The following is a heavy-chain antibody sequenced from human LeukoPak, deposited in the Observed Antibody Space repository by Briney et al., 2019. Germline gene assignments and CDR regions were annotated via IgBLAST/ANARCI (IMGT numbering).Heavy chain of an antibody. Sequence: SGPTLVKPTQTLTLTCTFSGFSLSTSGVGVGWIRQPPGKALEWLALIYWNDNKRYSPSLKSRLTITKDTSKNQVVLKMTNMDPVDTATYYCAHLNENYGILTGYLGYWGQGTLVTVSS. J-gene: IGHJ4*02. CDR3: AHLNENYGILTGYLGY. D-gene: IGHD3-9*01. CDR2: IYWNDNK. V-gene: IGHV2-5*01. CDR1: GFSLSTSGVG.